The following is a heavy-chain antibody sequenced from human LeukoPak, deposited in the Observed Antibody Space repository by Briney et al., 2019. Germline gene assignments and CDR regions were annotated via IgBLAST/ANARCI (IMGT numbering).Heavy chain of an antibody. CDR2: IRYDGSNK. V-gene: IGHV3-30*02. J-gene: IGHJ4*02. Sequence: GGSLRLSCTASGFSFSSYSMHWVRQAPGKGLEWVAFIRYDGSNKYYADSVKGRFTISRDNSKNTLYLQMNSLRAEDTAVYYCAKEGGSSGWYPPTILYYFDYWGQGTLVTVSS. D-gene: IGHD6-19*01. CDR1: GFSFSSYS. CDR3: AKEGGSSGWYPPTILYYFDY.